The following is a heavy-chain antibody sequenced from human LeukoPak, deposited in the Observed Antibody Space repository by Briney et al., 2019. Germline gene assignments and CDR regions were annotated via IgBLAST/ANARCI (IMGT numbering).Heavy chain of an antibody. J-gene: IGHJ4*02. CDR2: ISGSGGTT. CDR1: GFTFRSHA. Sequence: PGGSLRLSCVGSGFTFRSHAMSWVRQAPGKGLEWISGISGSGGTTYYADSVKGRFIISRDNSKNTLYLQMNSLRAEDTALYYCAKGYSSGWYADYWGQGTLVIVSS. V-gene: IGHV3-23*01. CDR3: AKGYSSGWYADY. D-gene: IGHD6-19*01.